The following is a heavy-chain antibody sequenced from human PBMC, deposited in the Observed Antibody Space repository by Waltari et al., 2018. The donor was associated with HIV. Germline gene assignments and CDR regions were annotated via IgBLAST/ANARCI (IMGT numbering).Heavy chain of an antibody. Sequence: QVQLQQWGAGLLKPSETLSLTCAVSAGSVSGYYWSWIRRPPGKGLEWSGEINHSGSTNYNPSLSSLLTISRDTSNNQFSLKLNSVTAADTAVYYCARARKDYGDLDSWGQGTLVTVSS. CDR1: AGSVSGYY. D-gene: IGHD4-17*01. CDR3: ARARKDYGDLDS. J-gene: IGHJ4*02. CDR2: INHSGST. V-gene: IGHV4-34*01.